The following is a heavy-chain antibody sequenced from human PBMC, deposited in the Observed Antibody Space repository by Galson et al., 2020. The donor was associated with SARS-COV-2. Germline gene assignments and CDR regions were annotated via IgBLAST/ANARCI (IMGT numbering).Heavy chain of an antibody. J-gene: IGHJ4*02. CDR3: AHVGQYSSSWPPPDY. CDR2: IYWDDDK. V-gene: IGHV2-5*02. Sequence: KMSGPTLVKPTQTLTLTCTFSGFSLSTSGVGVGWIRQPPGKALEWLALIYWDDDKRYSPSLKSRLTITKDTSKNQVVLTMTIMDPVDTATYFCAHVGQYSSSWPPPDYWGQGTLVTVSS. D-gene: IGHD6-13*01. CDR1: GFSLSTSGVG.